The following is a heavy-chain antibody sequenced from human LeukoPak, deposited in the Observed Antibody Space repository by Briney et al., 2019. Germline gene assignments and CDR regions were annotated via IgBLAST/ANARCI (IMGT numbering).Heavy chain of an antibody. V-gene: IGHV1-69*13. Sequence: GASVKVSCKASGGTFSSYAISWVRQAPGQGLEWMGGIIPIFGTANYAQKFQGRVTITADESTSTAYMELSSLRSEDTAVYYCARKDYDSSGYRTTYYYYYGMDVWGQGTTVTVSS. CDR3: ARKDYDSSGYRTTYYYYYGMDV. D-gene: IGHD3-22*01. J-gene: IGHJ6*02. CDR1: GGTFSSYA. CDR2: IIPIFGTA.